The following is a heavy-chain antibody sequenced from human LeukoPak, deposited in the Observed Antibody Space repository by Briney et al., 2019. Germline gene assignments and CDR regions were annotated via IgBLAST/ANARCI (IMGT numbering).Heavy chain of an antibody. CDR2: IIPIVGIL. J-gene: IGHJ6*02. CDR3: ARSRSVVVVLMDV. CDR1: GGTFTSYG. V-gene: IGHV1-69*04. D-gene: IGHD3-22*01. Sequence: SVKVSCKASGGTFTSYGINWVRQAPGLGLEWMGRIIPIVGILNYAQRFQGRVTITADNSTNIAYMELSSLRSEDTAVYYCARSRSVVVVLMDVWGQGTTVTVSS.